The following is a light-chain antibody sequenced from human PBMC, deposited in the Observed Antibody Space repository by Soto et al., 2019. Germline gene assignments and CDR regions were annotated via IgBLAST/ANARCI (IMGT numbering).Light chain of an antibody. CDR3: QQYGSSPPWK. Sequence: EIILTQSPDTLSLPPVETVMLYFISIHSLIINLAFYQPTPGQTPRLLIYSASIRAAATPARFSGSGSGTDFTLTIRRLEPEDFAVYYCQQYGSSPPWKCGQGTKGDI. CDR1: HSLIIN. J-gene: IGKJ1*01. V-gene: IGKV3-20*01. CDR2: SAS.